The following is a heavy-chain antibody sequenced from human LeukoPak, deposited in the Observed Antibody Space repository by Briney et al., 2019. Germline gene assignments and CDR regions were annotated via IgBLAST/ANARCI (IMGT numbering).Heavy chain of an antibody. J-gene: IGHJ5*02. CDR3: ARARGDIVVVPAAIWFDP. V-gene: IGHV1-2*02. CDR2: IKPTSGGT. Sequence: ASVKVSCKASGYTFTGYYMHWVRQAPGQGLEWMGWIKPTSGGTNYAQKFQGRVSMTRDTSISTAYMELSRLRSDDTAVYYCARARGDIVVVPAAIWFDPWGQGTLVTVSS. CDR1: GYTFTGYY. D-gene: IGHD2-2*01.